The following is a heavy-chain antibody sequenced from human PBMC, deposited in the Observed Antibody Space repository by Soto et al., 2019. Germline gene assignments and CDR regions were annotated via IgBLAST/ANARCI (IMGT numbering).Heavy chain of an antibody. CDR1: GFTFSSYA. V-gene: IGHV3-23*01. J-gene: IGHJ4*02. CDR2: ISGSGGST. CDR3: AKDGLVGPTMKAYY. Sequence: PGGSLRLSCAASGFTFSSYAMSWVRQAPGKGLEWVSAISGSGGSTYYADSVKGRFTISRDNSKNTLYLQMNSLRAEDTAVYYCAKDGLVGPTMKAYYWGQGTLVTVSS. D-gene: IGHD3-22*01.